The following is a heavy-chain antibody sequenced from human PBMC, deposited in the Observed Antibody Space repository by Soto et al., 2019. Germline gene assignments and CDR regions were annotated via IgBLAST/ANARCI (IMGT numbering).Heavy chain of an antibody. V-gene: IGHV4-34*01. CDR3: ARGYRLNYYDSSGYYFTPRLFDY. Sequence: TLSLTCAVYGGSFSGYYWSWIRQPPGKGLEWIGEINHSGSTNYNPSLKSRVTISVDTSKNQFSLKLSSVTAADTAVYYCARGYRLNYYDSSGYYFTPRLFDYWGQGTLVTVS. CDR2: INHSGST. J-gene: IGHJ4*02. D-gene: IGHD3-22*01. CDR1: GGSFSGYY.